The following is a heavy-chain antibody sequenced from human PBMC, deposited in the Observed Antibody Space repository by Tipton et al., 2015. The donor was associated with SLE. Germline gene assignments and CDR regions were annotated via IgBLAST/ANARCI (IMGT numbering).Heavy chain of an antibody. CDR2: VDYIGST. V-gene: IGHV4-59*11. J-gene: IGHJ6*03. CDR3: ASLLFSFAYYYMDV. CDR1: GGSITSHY. Sequence: GLVKPSETLSLTCNVSGGSITSHYWSWIRQPPGKGLEWIGYVDYIGSTNYNPSLKSRVTISIDTSKNQFSLKLSSVTAADTAVYYCASLLFSFAYYYMDVWGKGTTVTVSS.